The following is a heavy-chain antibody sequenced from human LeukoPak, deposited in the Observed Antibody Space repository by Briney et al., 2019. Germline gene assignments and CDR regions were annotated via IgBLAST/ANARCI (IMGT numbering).Heavy chain of an antibody. CDR3: ARLWFGELLPMDN. CDR2: IYSSGST. Sequence: PSATLSLTCTVSGGSTTGYYWSWIRQAPGKGLEWIGHIYSSGSTNYNPSLKSRVTISVDTSKNQFSLRLSSVTAADTAMYYCARLWFGELLPMDNWGQGTLVTVSS. J-gene: IGHJ4*02. D-gene: IGHD3-10*01. CDR1: GGSTTGYY. V-gene: IGHV4-59*08.